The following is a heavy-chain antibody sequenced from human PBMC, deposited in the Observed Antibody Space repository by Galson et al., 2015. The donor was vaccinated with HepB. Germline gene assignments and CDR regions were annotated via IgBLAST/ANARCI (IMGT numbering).Heavy chain of an antibody. CDR2: ISSDSTYI. CDR3: ARDYDPGARPLWYFDL. CDR1: GFIFNNYN. V-gene: IGHV3-21*01. Sequence: SLRLSCAASGFIFNNYNMIWVRQAPGKGLEWVSSISSDSTYIFYADSVKGRFTISRDNAKNSLYVQMNSLRAEDTAFYYCARDYDPGARPLWYFDLWGRGTLVTVSS. J-gene: IGHJ2*01. D-gene: IGHD3-3*01.